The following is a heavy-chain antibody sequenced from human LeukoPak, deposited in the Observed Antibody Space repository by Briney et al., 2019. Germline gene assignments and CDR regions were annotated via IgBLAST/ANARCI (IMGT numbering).Heavy chain of an antibody. CDR3: ACWGGGNQGH. CDR2: INPNSGDT. CDR1: GYTFTAYY. D-gene: IGHD4-23*01. J-gene: IGHJ4*02. Sequence: GASVKVSCKASGYTFTAYYMHWVRQAPGQGLEWMGRINPNSGDTIYAQKFQGRVTMTRDTSISTAYMELTRLRSDDTAVYYCACWGGGNQGHWGQGTLVTVSS. V-gene: IGHV1-2*06.